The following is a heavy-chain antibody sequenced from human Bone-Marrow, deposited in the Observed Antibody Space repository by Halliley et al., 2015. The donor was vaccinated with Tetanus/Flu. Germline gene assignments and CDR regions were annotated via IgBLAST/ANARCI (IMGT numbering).Heavy chain of an antibody. D-gene: IGHD2-15*01. J-gene: IGHJ4*02. Sequence: MGWINTYNGNTNYAPSFQGRVTMTTDTSTSTAYMELRGLRSDDTAVYYCARGDCSASSCFFPFDSWGQGTLVPVSS. CDR2: INTYNGNT. CDR3: ARGDCSASSCFFPFDS. V-gene: IGHV1-18*01.